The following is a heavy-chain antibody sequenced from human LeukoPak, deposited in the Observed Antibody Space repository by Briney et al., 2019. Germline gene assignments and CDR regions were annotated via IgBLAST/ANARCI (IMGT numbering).Heavy chain of an antibody. Sequence: GRSLRLSCAASGFTFSSYWMRWVRQAPGKGLEWVSAISGSGGSTYYADSVKGRFTISRDNSKNTLYLQMNSLRAEDSAVYYCANSYDSSGYYLYYFDYWGQGTLVAVSS. CDR3: ANSYDSSGYYLYYFDY. J-gene: IGHJ4*02. CDR2: ISGSGGST. V-gene: IGHV3-23*01. CDR1: GFTFSSYW. D-gene: IGHD3-22*01.